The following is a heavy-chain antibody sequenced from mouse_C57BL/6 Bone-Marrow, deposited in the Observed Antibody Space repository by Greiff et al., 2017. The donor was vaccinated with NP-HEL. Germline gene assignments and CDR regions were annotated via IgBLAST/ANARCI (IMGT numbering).Heavy chain of an antibody. D-gene: IGHD2-5*01. J-gene: IGHJ4*01. CDR3: ARGSYSNYVGNAMDY. CDR1: GYTFTSYW. V-gene: IGHV1-69*01. CDR2: LDPSDRYT. Sequence: QVQLQQPGAELVMPGASVKLSCKASGYTFTSYWMHWVKQRPGQGLEWIGELDPSDRYTNYNQKFKGKSTLTVDKSSSTAYMQLSSLTSEDSAVYYCARGSYSNYVGNAMDYWGQGTSVTVSS.